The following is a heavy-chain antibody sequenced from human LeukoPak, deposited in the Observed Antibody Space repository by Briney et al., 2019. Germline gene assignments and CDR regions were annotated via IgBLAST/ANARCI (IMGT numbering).Heavy chain of an antibody. CDR2: INWNSGSI. V-gene: IGHV3-20*04. D-gene: IGHD3-3*01. Sequence: PGGSLRLSCAASGFIFDDYGMSWIRQAPGKGLEWVSNINWNSGSIGYADSVKGRFTISRDNAKDSLYLQMNSLRAEDTAFYYCVRGFTSSEYWGQGTLISVSS. CDR1: GFIFDDYG. J-gene: IGHJ4*02. CDR3: VRGFTSSEY.